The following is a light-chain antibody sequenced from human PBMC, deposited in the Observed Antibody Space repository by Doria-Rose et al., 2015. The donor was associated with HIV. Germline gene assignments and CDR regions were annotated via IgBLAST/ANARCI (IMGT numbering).Light chain of an antibody. CDR1: SGHSRYA. CDR3: QTWGTGLPAL. J-gene: IGLJ7*01. Sequence: QPVLTQPPSASASLGASVKLTCTLSSGHSRYAIAWHQQQPEKGPRYLTRVNSDDSHRKGDGIPDRFSGSSSGIERYLTISNLQSEDEADYYCQTWGTGLPALFGGGTQLTVL. V-gene: IGLV4-69*01. CDR2: VNSDDSH.